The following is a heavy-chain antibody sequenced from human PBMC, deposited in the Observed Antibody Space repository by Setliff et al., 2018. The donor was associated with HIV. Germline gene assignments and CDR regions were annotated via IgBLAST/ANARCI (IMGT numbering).Heavy chain of an antibody. CDR3: ARAVDYYNFWSGYYTPYYYHYMDV. D-gene: IGHD3-3*01. J-gene: IGHJ6*03. CDR1: GGSISSYY. Sequence: PSETLSLTCTVSGGSISSYYWSWIRQPPGKGLEWIGYIYYSGSTNYNPSLKSRVTISVDTSKNQFSLKLSSVTAADTAVYYCARAVDYYNFWSGYYTPYYYHYMDVWGKGTTVTVSS. V-gene: IGHV4-59*08. CDR2: IYYSGST.